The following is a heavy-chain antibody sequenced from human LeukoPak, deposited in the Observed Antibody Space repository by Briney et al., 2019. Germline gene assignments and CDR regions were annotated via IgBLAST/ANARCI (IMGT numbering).Heavy chain of an antibody. J-gene: IGHJ1*01. D-gene: IGHD3-10*01. CDR2: IYPGESDT. V-gene: IGHV5-51*01. CDR1: GYSFTNYW. CDR3: ATYAGSSSKYFQD. Sequence: GESLKISCKASGYSFTNYWIGWVRQMPGKGLEWMGIIYPGESDTRYSPSFQGQVTISADKSISTAYLQRSSLQASDTAMYYCATYAGSSSKYFQDLGQGTLVTVSS.